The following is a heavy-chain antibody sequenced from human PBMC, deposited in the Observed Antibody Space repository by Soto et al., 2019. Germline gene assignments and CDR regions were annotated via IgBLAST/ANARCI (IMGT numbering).Heavy chain of an antibody. CDR2: IWYDGSNK. V-gene: IGHV3-33*01. CDR3: ARAFYDSVGFYYAMAS. D-gene: IGHD3-22*01. Sequence: PGGSLRLSCEASGFSFSAYGMYWVRQAPGRGLEWVAVIWYDGSNKYYAESVKGRFTVSRDNSKNTLYLQMNSLRAEDTAVYYCARAFYDSVGFYYAMASWGQGTPVTVSS. CDR1: GFSFSAYG. J-gene: IGHJ5*02.